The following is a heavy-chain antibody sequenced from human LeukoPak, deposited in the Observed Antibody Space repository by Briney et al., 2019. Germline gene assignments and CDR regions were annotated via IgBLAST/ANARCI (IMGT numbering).Heavy chain of an antibody. J-gene: IGHJ3*02. CDR3: ARPTTVTMVDAFNI. V-gene: IGHV3-7*04. CDR1: GFNFSSYW. CDR2: IKQDGSER. Sequence: GGSLRLSCAAAGFNFSSYWMTWVRQAPGKGLEWVANIKQDGSERYYVDSVKGRFTISRDNAKNSLYLQMNSLRAVDTAVYFCARPTTVTMVDAFNIWGLGTMVTVSS. D-gene: IGHD4-17*01.